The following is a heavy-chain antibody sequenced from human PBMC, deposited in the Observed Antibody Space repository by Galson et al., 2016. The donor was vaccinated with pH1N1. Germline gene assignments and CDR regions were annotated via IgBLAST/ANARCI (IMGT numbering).Heavy chain of an antibody. Sequence: SLRLSCAASEFIFSNKWMHWLRQSPGKGLEWLSVLKSDGTSARYADSVKGRFTISRDNAKNTLYLQMDSLRVEDTSGYYCIREMSWGQGVLVTVSS. CDR2: LKSDGTSA. CDR3: IREMS. J-gene: IGHJ5*02. V-gene: IGHV3-74*01. CDR1: EFIFSNKW.